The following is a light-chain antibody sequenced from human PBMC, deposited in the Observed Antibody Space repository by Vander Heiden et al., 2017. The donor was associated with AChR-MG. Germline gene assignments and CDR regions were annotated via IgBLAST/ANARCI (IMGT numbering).Light chain of an antibody. CDR2: DAS. CDR1: QSVRSY. V-gene: IGKV3-11*01. J-gene: IGKJ2*01. Sequence: EIVLTQSPATLSLSPGERATLSCRASQSVRSYLAWYQQKPGQAPRLLIYDASNRATGIPARFSGSGYGTDFTLTISSREPEDFAVYYCQQRSNWPSGTFGQGTKLEIK. CDR3: QQRSNWPSGT.